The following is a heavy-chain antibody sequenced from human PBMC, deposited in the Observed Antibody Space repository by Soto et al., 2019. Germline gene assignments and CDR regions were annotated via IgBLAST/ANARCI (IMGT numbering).Heavy chain of an antibody. J-gene: IGHJ4*02. CDR1: GFTFNNAW. D-gene: IGHD2-8*01. V-gene: IGHV3-15*01. Sequence: GGSLRLSCAASGFTFNNAWMTWVRQAPGKGLEWVGRIKTKTDGGTTDYAAPVKGRFTISRDDSKNVLYLQMNSLKTEDTAVYYCSGYCSNGVCYRDYWGQGTLVTVSS. CDR2: IKTKTDGGTT. CDR3: SGYCSNGVCYRDY.